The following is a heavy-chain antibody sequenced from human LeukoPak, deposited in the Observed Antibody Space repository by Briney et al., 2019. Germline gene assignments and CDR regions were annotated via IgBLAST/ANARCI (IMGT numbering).Heavy chain of an antibody. CDR1: GFTFSSYW. D-gene: IGHD3-22*01. CDR3: ARYLDYYDSSGYFVY. J-gene: IGHJ4*02. V-gene: IGHV3-7*01. Sequence: GGSLRLSCAASGFTFSSYWMSWVRQAPGKGLEWVANTKQDGSERYYVDSVKGRFTISRDNAKNSLYLQMDSLRAEDTAVYYCARYLDYYDSSGYFVYWGQGTLVTVSS. CDR2: TKQDGSER.